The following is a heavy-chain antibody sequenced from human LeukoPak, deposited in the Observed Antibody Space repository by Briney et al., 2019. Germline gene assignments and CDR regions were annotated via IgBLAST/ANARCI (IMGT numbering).Heavy chain of an antibody. CDR3: ARGYCSSSSCSPGAY. CDR1: GYTFTSYY. J-gene: IGHJ4*02. Sequence: ASVKVSCKASGYTFTSYYMHWVRQAPGQGLEWMGIINPSGGSTSYAQKFQGRVTMTSDTSTSTVYMELSSLISEDTAVYYCARGYCSSSSCSPGAYWGQGTLVTVSS. D-gene: IGHD2-2*01. CDR2: INPSGGST. V-gene: IGHV1-46*01.